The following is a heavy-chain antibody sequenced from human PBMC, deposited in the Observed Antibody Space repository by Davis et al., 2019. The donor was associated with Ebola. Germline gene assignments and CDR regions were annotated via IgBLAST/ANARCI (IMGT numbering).Heavy chain of an antibody. CDR3: ARAPTAEGWFYFYGMDV. V-gene: IGHV4-30-4*01. CDR2: IYISGST. D-gene: IGHD6-19*01. J-gene: IGHJ6*02. CDR1: DDSIRSSDYY. Sequence: SETLSLTCTVSDDSIRSSDYYWSWIRQTPGRGLEWIGYIYISGSTHYNPSLKSRVTISLDMSKNQFSLKLTSVTAADTAVYFCARAPTAEGWFYFYGMDVWGQGTTVTVS.